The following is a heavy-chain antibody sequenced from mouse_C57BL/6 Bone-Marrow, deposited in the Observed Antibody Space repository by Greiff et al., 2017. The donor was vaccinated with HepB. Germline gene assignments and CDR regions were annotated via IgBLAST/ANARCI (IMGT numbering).Heavy chain of an antibody. V-gene: IGHV3-1*01. CDR2: ISYSGST. Sequence: EVKLEESGPGMVKPSQSLSLTCTVTGYSITSGYDWHWIRHFPGNKLEWMGYISYSGSTNYNPSLKSRISITHDTSKNHFFLKLNSVTTEDTATYYCARDGPIYYGSSYWYFDVWGTGTTVTVSS. J-gene: IGHJ1*03. D-gene: IGHD1-1*01. CDR3: ARDGPIYYGSSYWYFDV. CDR1: GYSITSGYD.